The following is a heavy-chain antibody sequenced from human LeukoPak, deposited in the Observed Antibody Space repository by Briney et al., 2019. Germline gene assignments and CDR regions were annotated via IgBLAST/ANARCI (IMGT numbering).Heavy chain of an antibody. J-gene: IGHJ3*02. V-gene: IGHV1-2*02. Sequence: VASVKVSCKASGYTFTAYYLHWVRQAPGQGLEWMGWINPNSGGASFAQKFQGRVTMTGDTSITTAYMELSSLRSDDTAMYYCARDGIYSATFDAFDIWGQGTMVTVSS. CDR1: GYTFTAYY. D-gene: IGHD3-3*02. CDR3: ARDGIYSATFDAFDI. CDR2: INPNSGGA.